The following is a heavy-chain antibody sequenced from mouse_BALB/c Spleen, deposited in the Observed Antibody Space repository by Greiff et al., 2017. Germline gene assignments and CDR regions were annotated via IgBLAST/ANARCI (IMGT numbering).Heavy chain of an antibody. CDR3: TRLTTVVSYAMDY. V-gene: IGHV1S81*02. D-gene: IGHD1-1*01. CDR1: GYTFTSYY. Sequence: QVQLKQSGAELVKPGASVKLSCKASGYTFTSYYMYWVKQRPGQGLEWIGEINPSNGGTNFNEKFKSKATLTVDKSSSTAYMQLSSLTSEDSAVYYCTRLTTVVSYAMDYWGQGTSVTVSS. CDR2: INPSNGGT. J-gene: IGHJ4*01.